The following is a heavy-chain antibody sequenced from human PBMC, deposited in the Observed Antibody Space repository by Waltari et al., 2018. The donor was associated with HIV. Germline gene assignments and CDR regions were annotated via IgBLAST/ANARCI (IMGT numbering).Heavy chain of an antibody. CDR3: AGRVNAGGGMDV. D-gene: IGHD3-16*01. J-gene: IGHJ6*02. CDR2: IRRNSDYT. V-gene: IGHV3-21*01. Sequence: EVQLVESGGGLVKPGGSLSLSWVGSGFSFSSTSLTWVRPGTGKGQEWVSSIRRNSDYTDVGDQVNGRLSMCRDSAKNSVYLQMDSLRVEDTAVYYCAGRVNAGGGMDVWGQGTTVTGSS. CDR1: GFSFSSTS.